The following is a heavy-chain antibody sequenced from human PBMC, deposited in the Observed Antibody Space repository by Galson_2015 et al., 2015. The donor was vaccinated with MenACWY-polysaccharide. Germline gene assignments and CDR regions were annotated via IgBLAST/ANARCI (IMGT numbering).Heavy chain of an antibody. CDR1: GLTFSNYW. CDR3: VGPLLRRGAGAYGIDA. Sequence: SLRLSCAASGLTFSNYWIHWVRQAPGKGLVWVARINYDASRKVYADSVKGRFTISRDNAKNTLYLQMNSLRVEDTAVYYCVGPLLRRGAGAYGIDARGQGPAHTGSS. V-gene: IGHV3-74*01. D-gene: IGHD4/OR15-4a*01. CDR2: INYDASRK. J-gene: IGHJ6*02.